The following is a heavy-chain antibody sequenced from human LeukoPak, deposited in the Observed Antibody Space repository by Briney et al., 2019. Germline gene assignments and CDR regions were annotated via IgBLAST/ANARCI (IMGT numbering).Heavy chain of an antibody. Sequence: ASVKVSCKASGYTFTSYGINWGRQAPGQGLEWMGWISAYNGNTNYAQKLQGRVTMTTDTSTSTAYMELRSLRSDDTAVYYCARDFPYDSDFWSGSSHDAFDIWGQGTMVTVSS. J-gene: IGHJ3*02. D-gene: IGHD3-3*01. CDR3: ARDFPYDSDFWSGSSHDAFDI. CDR2: ISAYNGNT. V-gene: IGHV1-18*01. CDR1: GYTFTSYG.